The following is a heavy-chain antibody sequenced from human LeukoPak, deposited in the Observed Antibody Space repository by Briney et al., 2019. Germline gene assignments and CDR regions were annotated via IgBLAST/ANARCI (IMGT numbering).Heavy chain of an antibody. Sequence: GGSLRLSCAASGFTFSSYEMNWVRQAPGKGLEWVSYISSSGSTIYYADSVKGRFTISRDNAKNSLYLQMNSLRAEDTAVYYCAREAILYDYWGQGTLVTVSS. V-gene: IGHV3-48*03. CDR2: ISSSGSTI. CDR1: GFTFSSYE. CDR3: AREAILYDY. D-gene: IGHD3-10*01. J-gene: IGHJ4*02.